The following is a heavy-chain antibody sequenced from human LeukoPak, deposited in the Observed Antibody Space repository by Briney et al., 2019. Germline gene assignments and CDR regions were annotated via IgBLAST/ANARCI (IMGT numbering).Heavy chain of an antibody. V-gene: IGHV3-30*02. J-gene: IGHJ4*02. CDR1: GFTFSSYG. Sequence: GGSLRLSCAASGFTFSSYGMHWVCQAPGKGLEWVAFIRYDGSNKYYADSVKGRFTISRDNSKNTLYLQMNSLRAEDTAVYYCAKDRQSAFDYWGQGTLVTVSS. CDR2: IRYDGSNK. CDR3: AKDRQSAFDY.